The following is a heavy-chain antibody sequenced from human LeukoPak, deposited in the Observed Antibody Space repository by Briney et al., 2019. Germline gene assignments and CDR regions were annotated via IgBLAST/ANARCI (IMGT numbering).Heavy chain of an antibody. CDR2: INPNGGGT. J-gene: IGHJ4*02. V-gene: IGHV1-46*01. CDR1: GYTFTHHY. D-gene: IGHD2-15*01. CDR3: ARELLLH. Sequence: ASVKVSCKASGYTFTHHYIHWVRQAPGQGLEWLGIINPNGGGTSYAQRFQGRITMTRDTSTSTVYMELSSLRSEDMAVYYCARELLLHWGQGTLVTVSS.